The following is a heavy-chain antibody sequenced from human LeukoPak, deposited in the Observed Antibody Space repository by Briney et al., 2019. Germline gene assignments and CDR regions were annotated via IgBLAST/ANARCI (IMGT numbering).Heavy chain of an antibody. CDR2: FKTKYNQV. J-gene: IGHJ4*02. CDR1: GFTFSDYA. CDR3: ASRDQAAAGTDY. Sequence: GGSLRLSCVASGFTFSDYAMNWVRQAPGKGLEWVSTFKTKYNQVYYAESVRGRFTISTDNSKNTVYLQMNSLRAEDTAVYYCASRDQAAAGTDYWGQGTLVTVSS. V-gene: IGHV3-23*05. D-gene: IGHD6-13*01.